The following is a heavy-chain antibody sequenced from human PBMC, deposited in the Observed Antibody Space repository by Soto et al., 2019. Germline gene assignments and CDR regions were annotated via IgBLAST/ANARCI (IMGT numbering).Heavy chain of an antibody. J-gene: IGHJ4*02. CDR1: GGTFSSYA. D-gene: IGHD6-13*01. V-gene: IGHV1-69*06. Sequence: SVKVSCKASGGTFSSYAISWVRQAPGQGLEWMGGIIPIFGTANYAQKFQGRVTITADKSTGTAYMELSSLRSEDTAVYYCARTVARRAAAYYFDYWGQGTQVTVSS. CDR3: ARTVARRAAAYYFDY. CDR2: IIPIFGTA.